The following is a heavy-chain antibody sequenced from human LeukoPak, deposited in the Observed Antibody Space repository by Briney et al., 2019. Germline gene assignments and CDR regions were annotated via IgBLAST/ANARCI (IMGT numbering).Heavy chain of an antibody. D-gene: IGHD6-19*01. CDR1: GFTVSSNY. CDR2: IYSGGST. J-gene: IGHJ5*02. V-gene: IGHV3-66*01. Sequence: GGSLRLSCAASGFTVSSNYMSWVRQAPGKGLEWVSVIYSGGSTYYADSVKGRFTISRDNSKNTLYLQMNSLRAEDTAVYYCASTYSSGWYWFDPWGQGTLVPVSS. CDR3: ASTYSSGWYWFDP.